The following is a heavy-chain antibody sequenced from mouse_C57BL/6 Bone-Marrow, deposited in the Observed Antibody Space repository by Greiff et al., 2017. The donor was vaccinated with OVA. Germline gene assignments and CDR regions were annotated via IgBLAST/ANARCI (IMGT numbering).Heavy chain of an antibody. CDR1: GFNIKDDY. V-gene: IGHV14-4*01. Sequence: EVQLQQSGAELVRPGASVKLSCTASGFNIKDDYMHWVKQRPEQGLEWIGWIDPENGDTEYASKFQGKATITADTSSNTAYLQLSSLTSEDTAVYYCTVYGSSPAGLAYWGQGTLVTVSA. J-gene: IGHJ3*01. CDR3: TVYGSSPAGLAY. D-gene: IGHD1-1*01. CDR2: IDPENGDT.